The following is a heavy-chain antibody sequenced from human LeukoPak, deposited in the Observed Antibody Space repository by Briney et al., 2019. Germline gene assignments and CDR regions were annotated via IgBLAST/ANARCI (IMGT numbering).Heavy chain of an antibody. D-gene: IGHD6-13*01. CDR2: YGPAAGNT. V-gene: IGHV1-24*01. Sequence: ASVKVSCKIVGDTLDELAMHWVRQSPEKGLEWMGGYGPAAGNTVYAENFEGRVTMTEDLSTETAYMELRSLRSDDTAVYYCAIYSAGEDFDYWGQGTLVTVSS. CDR1: GDTLDELA. J-gene: IGHJ4*02. CDR3: AIYSAGEDFDY.